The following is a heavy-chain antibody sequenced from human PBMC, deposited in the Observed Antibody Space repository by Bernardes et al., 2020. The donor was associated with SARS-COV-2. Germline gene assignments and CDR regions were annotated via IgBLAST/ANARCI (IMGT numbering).Heavy chain of an antibody. CDR2: IKQDGSEK. Sequence: GSLRLSCAASGFTFSSYWMSWVRQAPGTGLEWVANIKQDGSEKYYVDSVKGRFTISRDNAKNSLYLQMNSLRAEDTAVYYCASGSVAGPYYYYGMDVWGQGTTVTVSS. J-gene: IGHJ6*02. CDR3: ASGSVAGPYYYYGMDV. CDR1: GFTFSSYW. V-gene: IGHV3-7*01. D-gene: IGHD6-13*01.